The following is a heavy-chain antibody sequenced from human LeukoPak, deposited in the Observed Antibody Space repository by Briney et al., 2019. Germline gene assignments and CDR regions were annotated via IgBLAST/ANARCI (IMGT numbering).Heavy chain of an antibody. D-gene: IGHD1-1*01. J-gene: IGHJ6*02. V-gene: IGHV3-48*03. CDR2: ISSSGSPI. CDR1: GLTFSSYE. Sequence: GGSLTLSCSPSGLTFSSYEMKWAPDAPGKGLEWVSYISSSGSPIYYADSVKGRFTIARDNAKNSLYLQMNSLRAEDTAVYYCARGSVQLEGQDYYYYGMDVWGQGTTVTVSS. CDR3: ARGSVQLEGQDYYYYGMDV.